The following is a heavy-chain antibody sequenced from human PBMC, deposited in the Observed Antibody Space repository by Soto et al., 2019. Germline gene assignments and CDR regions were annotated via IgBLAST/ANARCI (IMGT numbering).Heavy chain of an antibody. CDR1: GFTFASYG. CDR2: VSGSGGSV. D-gene: IGHD2-2*01. CDR3: AKASVVGADYSYGMDV. V-gene: IGHV3-23*01. J-gene: IGHJ6*02. Sequence: VGSLRLSCAAAGFTFASYGMSWVHQAPGKGLEWVSAVSGSGGSVYYADSVRGRFTISRDNSKNTLYLQVNSLRAEDTAIYYCAKASVVGADYSYGMDVWGQGTTVTVSS.